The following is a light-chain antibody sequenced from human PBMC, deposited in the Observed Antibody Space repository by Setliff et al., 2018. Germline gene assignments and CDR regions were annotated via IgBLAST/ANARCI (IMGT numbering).Light chain of an antibody. CDR3: ASYRGSSTLGRV. J-gene: IGLJ1*01. CDR2: EIS. Sequence: QSVLTQPASVSGSPGQSITISCTGTSSDVGGYSYVSWYQQHPGKAPKLMIYEISNRPSGVSNRFSGSKSGNTASLTISGLQAEDEADYYCASYRGSSTLGRVFGTGTKVTVL. CDR1: SSDVGGYSY. V-gene: IGLV2-14*01.